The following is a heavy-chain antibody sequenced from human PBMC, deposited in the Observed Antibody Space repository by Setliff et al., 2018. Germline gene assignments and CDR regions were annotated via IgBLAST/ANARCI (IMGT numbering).Heavy chain of an antibody. Sequence: ASVKVSCKASGYTLSNSILSWVRQAPGQGLEWVGWISAYNGKTYSAQKFQDRVTLTTHTSTSMGHLELRDLRSDDTAVYYCLRLVRYCTKIACQATSGDEVWGLGTLVTVSS. CDR3: LRLVRYCTKIACQATSGDEV. V-gene: IGHV1-18*01. J-gene: IGHJ4*02. CDR1: GYTLSNSI. CDR2: ISAYNGKT. D-gene: IGHD2-8*01.